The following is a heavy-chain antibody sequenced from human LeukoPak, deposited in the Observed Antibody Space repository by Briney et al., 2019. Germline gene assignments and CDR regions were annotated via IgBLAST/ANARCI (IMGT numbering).Heavy chain of an antibody. CDR2: INHSGST. V-gene: IGHV4-34*01. CDR1: GGSFSGYC. D-gene: IGHD3-22*01. Sequence: SETLSLTCTVYGGSFSGYCWSWIRQPPGKGLEWVGEINHSGSTYYNPSLKSRVTMSVDTSKNHFSLKLSSVTAADTAVYYCARQIYYDRSGYFYFNWGQGTLVTVSS. CDR3: ARQIYYDRSGYFYFN. J-gene: IGHJ4*02.